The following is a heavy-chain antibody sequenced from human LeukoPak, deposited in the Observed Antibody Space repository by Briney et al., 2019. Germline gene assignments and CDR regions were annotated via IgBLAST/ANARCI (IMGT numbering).Heavy chain of an antibody. D-gene: IGHD3-3*01. Sequence: ASVKVSCKASGYTFTSHDINWVRQATGQGLEWMGWMNPNSGNTGYAQKFQGRVTITRNTSISTAYMELSSLRSEDTAVYYCARKKRITIFGVALFAFDIWGQGTKVTVSS. V-gene: IGHV1-8*03. CDR1: GYTFTSHD. J-gene: IGHJ3*02. CDR2: MNPNSGNT. CDR3: ARKKRITIFGVALFAFDI.